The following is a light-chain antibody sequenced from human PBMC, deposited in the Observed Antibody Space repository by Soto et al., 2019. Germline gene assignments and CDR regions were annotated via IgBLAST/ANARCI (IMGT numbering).Light chain of an antibody. CDR2: DVS. CDR3: CSYAGSPYD. CDR1: SSDVGGYNY. Sequence: QPALTHPRSVSGSPGQAVTIISTGTSSDVGGYNYVSWYQQHPGKAPKLMIYDVSKRPSGVPDRFSGSKSGNTASLTISGLQAEDEANYYCCSYAGSPYDCGTETKVTVL. J-gene: IGLJ1*01. V-gene: IGLV2-11*01.